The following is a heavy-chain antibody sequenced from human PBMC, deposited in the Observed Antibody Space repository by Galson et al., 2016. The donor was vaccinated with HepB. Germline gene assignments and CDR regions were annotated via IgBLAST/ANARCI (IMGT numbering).Heavy chain of an antibody. CDR3: ARVPQPKYYYDSGRCHFLYNGMDV. CDR2: MNPNRGTT. D-gene: IGHD3-10*01. J-gene: IGHJ6*04. CDR1: GYTFINYD. Sequence: SVKVSCKASGYTFINYDINWVRQATGQGLEWMGWMNPNRGTTGYAQKFQGRVTMTRNTSISTAYLELSSLTSDDTAIYYCARVPQPKYYYDSGRCHFLYNGMDVWGKGTTVTVSS. V-gene: IGHV1-8*01.